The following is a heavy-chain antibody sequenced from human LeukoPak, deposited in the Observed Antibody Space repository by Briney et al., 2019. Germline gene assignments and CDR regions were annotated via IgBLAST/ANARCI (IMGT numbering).Heavy chain of an antibody. J-gene: IGHJ3*02. V-gene: IGHV3-66*02. Sequence: GGSLRLSRAASGFTVSSNYMSWVRQAPGKGLEWVSVIYSGGSTYYADSVKGRFTISRDNSKNTLYLQMNSLRAEDTAVYYCARGHSSDAFDIWGQGTMVTVSS. D-gene: IGHD2-15*01. CDR1: GFTVSSNY. CDR3: ARGHSSDAFDI. CDR2: IYSGGST.